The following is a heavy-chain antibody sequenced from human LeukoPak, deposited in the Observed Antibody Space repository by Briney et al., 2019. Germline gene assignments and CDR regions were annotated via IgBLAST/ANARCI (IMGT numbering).Heavy chain of an antibody. Sequence: TSETLSLTCTVSGGSISSYYWSWIRQPPGKGLEWIGYIYYSGSTNYNPSLKSRVTISVDTSKHQFSLKLSTVTAADTAVYYCARAGPATLWFGESDFDYWGQGTLVTVSS. CDR1: GGSISSYY. J-gene: IGHJ4*02. D-gene: IGHD3-10*01. CDR2: IYYSGST. V-gene: IGHV4-59*01. CDR3: ARAGPATLWFGESDFDY.